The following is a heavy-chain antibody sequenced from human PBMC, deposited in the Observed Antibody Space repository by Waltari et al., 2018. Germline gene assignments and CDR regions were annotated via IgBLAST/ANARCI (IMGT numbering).Heavy chain of an antibody. CDR2: ITHTGNT. D-gene: IGHD3-22*01. CDR1: GGSFSGYY. V-gene: IGHV4-34*02. CDR3: ARAEHYYDNTGYPRTVYGMDV. Sequence: QVQLLQWGAGLLKPSETLSLTCGVYGGSFSGYYWRWIRQPPGTGLEWIGEITHTGNTKYNPSLKSRVTISVDTSSDRFSLKLTSVTAADTAVYYCARAEHYYDNTGYPRTVYGMDVWGQGTTVTVSS. J-gene: IGHJ6*02.